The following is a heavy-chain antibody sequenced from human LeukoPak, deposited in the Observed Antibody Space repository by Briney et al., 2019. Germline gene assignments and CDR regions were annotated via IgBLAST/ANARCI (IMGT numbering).Heavy chain of an antibody. J-gene: IGHJ6*03. CDR2: ISAYNGNT. D-gene: IGHD1-26*01. CDR3: ARGSGSYLGIYYYYYMDV. CDR1: GYTFTSYG. V-gene: IGHV1-18*01. Sequence: ASVKVSCKASGYTFTSYGISWVRQAPGQGLEWMGWISAYNGNTSFAQKLQGRVTMTTDTSTSTAYMELRSLRSDDTAVYYCARGSGSYLGIYYYYYMDVWGKGTTVTVSS.